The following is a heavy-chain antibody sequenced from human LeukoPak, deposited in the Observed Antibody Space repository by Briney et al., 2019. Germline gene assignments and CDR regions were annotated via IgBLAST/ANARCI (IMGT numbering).Heavy chain of an antibody. V-gene: IGHV3-23*01. CDR2: INGRGGRT. Sequence: AGGSLKLSCEASGFTFSNYAMSWVRQAPGKGLEWVSGINGRGGRTYYADSVKGRFTISRDNAKNTVFLQMSSLRAEDTALYYCARKSASGNYPLDYWGQGTLVTVSS. CDR3: ARKSASGNYPLDY. J-gene: IGHJ4*02. CDR1: GFTFSNYA. D-gene: IGHD3-10*01.